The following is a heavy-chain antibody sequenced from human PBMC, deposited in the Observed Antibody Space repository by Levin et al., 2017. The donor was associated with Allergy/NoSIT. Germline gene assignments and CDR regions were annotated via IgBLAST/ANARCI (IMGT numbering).Heavy chain of an antibody. CDR3: AVVGSEHGFEI. Sequence: GESLKISCKASGYTFTGYYMNWVRQAPGQGLEWMGRINPNSGGTKYAQKFQGRVTMTRDTSISTVYMELSRLRSDDTAVYYCAVVGSEHGFEIWGQGTMVTVSS. CDR2: INPNSGGT. CDR1: GYTFTGYY. J-gene: IGHJ3*02. V-gene: IGHV1-2*06. D-gene: IGHD3-22*01.